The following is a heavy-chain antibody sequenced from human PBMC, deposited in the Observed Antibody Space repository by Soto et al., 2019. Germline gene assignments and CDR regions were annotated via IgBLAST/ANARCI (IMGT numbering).Heavy chain of an antibody. J-gene: IGHJ6*02. CDR2: IIPITATA. CDR3: ARSQGSSTSLEIYYYYYYGMAV. CDR1: GGTFGSYA. Sequence: GASVKVSCKASGGTFGSYAISWVRQAPGQGLEWMGGIIPITATANYAQKFQGRVTITADESTSTASMQLSSLRSEDTAVYYCARSQGSSTSLEIYYYYYYGMAVWGQGTKVTVSS. D-gene: IGHD2-2*01. V-gene: IGHV1-69*13.